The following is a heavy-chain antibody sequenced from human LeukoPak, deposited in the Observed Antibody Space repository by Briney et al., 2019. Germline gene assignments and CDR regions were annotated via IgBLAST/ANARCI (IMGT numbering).Heavy chain of an antibody. CDR2: IYTSGST. D-gene: IGHD1-14*01. CDR1: GGSISSGSYH. V-gene: IGHV4-61*02. J-gene: IGHJ6*03. CDR3: ARVPGTPHDYYMDV. Sequence: SQTLSLTCTVSGGSISSGSYHWSWIRQPAGKGLEWIGRIYTSGSTNYNPSLKSRVTISVDTSKNQFSLKLSSVTAADTAVYYCARVPGTPHDYYMDVWGKGTTVTVSS.